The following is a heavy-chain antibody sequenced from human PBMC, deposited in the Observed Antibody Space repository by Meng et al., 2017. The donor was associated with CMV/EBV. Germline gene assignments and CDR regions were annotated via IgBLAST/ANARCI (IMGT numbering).Heavy chain of an antibody. V-gene: IGHV3-64*02. J-gene: IGHJ4*02. CDR1: GFTFSSYA. CDR2: ISSNGGST. D-gene: IGHD1-26*01. CDR3: ARGRLGSYSSVDY. Sequence: GESLKISCAASGFTFSSYAMHWVRQAPGKGLEYVSAISSNGGSTYYADSVKGRFTISRDNAKNSLYLQMNSLRAEDTAVYYCARGRLGSYSSVDYWGQGTLVTVSS.